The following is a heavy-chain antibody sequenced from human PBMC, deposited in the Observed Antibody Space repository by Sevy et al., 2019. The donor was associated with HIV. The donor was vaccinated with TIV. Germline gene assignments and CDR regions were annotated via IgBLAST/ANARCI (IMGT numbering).Heavy chain of an antibody. D-gene: IGHD7-27*01. Sequence: GGSLRLSCAASGFTFSSYSMNWVRQAPGTVLEWVSSISGLSNYIYYADSLKGRFTISRDNAKNSLYLQMNSLRAEDTAVYYCARTPGAYDAFDLWGQGTMVTVSS. CDR2: ISGLSNYI. CDR3: ARTPGAYDAFDL. J-gene: IGHJ3*01. V-gene: IGHV3-21*01. CDR1: GFTFSSYS.